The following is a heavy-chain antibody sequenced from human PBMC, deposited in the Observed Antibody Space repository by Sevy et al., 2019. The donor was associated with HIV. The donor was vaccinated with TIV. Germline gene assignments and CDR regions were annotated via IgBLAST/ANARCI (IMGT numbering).Heavy chain of an antibody. J-gene: IGHJ6*02. CDR1: GFTFSSYR. V-gene: IGHV3-48*01. CDR2: ISSSSSTI. CDR3: ARDMDYGSSTSKYYYYGMDV. Sequence: GGSLRLSCAASGFTFSSYRMNWVRQAPGKGLEWVSYISSSSSTIYYADSVKGRFTISRDNAKNSLYLQMNSLRAEDTAVYYCARDMDYGSSTSKYYYYGMDVWGQGTTVTVSS. D-gene: IGHD2-2*01.